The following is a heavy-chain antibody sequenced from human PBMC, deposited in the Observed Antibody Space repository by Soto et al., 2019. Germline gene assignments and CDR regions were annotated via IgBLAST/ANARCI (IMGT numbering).Heavy chain of an antibody. CDR1: GFTFSGYA. D-gene: IGHD6-13*01. V-gene: IGHV3-23*01. CDR2: ICGSGSST. J-gene: IGHJ4*02. Sequence: PGGSLRLSCAASGFTFSGYAMNWFRQAPGMGLEWVSSICGSGSSTYYADSVKGRFTISRDNSKNTLYLQMNSLRAEDAAIYYCAKDPSSSWLLFDYWGQG. CDR3: AKDPSSSWLLFDY.